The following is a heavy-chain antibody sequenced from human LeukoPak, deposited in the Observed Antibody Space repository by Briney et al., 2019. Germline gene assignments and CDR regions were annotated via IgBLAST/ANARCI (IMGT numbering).Heavy chain of an antibody. D-gene: IGHD6-6*01. V-gene: IGHV4-39*07. Sequence: PSETLSLTCTVSGGSISSSSYYWGWIRQPPGKGLEWIGSIYYSGSTYYNPSLKSRVTISVDTSKNQFSLKLSSVTAADTAVYYCARRGLSSSYYYYYYMDVWGKGTTVTVSS. CDR3: ARRGLSSSYYYYYYMDV. J-gene: IGHJ6*03. CDR2: IYYSGST. CDR1: GGSISSSSYY.